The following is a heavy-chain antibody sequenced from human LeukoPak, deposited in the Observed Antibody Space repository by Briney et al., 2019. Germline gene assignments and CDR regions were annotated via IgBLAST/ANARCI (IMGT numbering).Heavy chain of an antibody. V-gene: IGHV3-30*18. CDR2: ISYDGSPE. D-gene: IGHD3-16*01. CDR3: AKEGSRRRFAFDS. Sequence: GGSLRLSCAASGFTFSNYGMHWVRQTPAKGLEWVAVISYDGSPEYCADSVKGRFTISRDNSKNTLYLQVNSLGAEDTAVYYCAKEGSRRRFAFDSWGQGTLVTVSS. CDR1: GFTFSNYG. J-gene: IGHJ4*02.